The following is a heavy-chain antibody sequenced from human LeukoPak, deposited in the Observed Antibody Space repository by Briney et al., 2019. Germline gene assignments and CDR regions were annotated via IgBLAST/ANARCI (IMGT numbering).Heavy chain of an antibody. CDR1: GFTFISYA. J-gene: IGHJ4*02. CDR2: ISGSGGST. CDR3: AKDPPGITIFGVVILGEGYFDY. Sequence: GGSLRLSCAASGFTFISYAMSWVRQAPSKGLEWVSAISGSGGSTYYADSVKGRFTISRDNSKNTLYLQMNSLRAEDTAVYYCAKDPPGITIFGVVILGEGYFDYWGQGTLVTVSS. D-gene: IGHD3-3*01. V-gene: IGHV3-23*01.